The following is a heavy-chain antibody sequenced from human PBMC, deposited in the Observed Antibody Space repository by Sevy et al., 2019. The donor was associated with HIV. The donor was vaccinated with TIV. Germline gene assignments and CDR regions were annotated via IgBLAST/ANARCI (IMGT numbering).Heavy chain of an antibody. J-gene: IGHJ4*01. V-gene: IGHV3-30-3*01. Sequence: GSLRLSCAASGFAFSTHAMHWVRQAPGKGLEWVAVISYEGTETFYAASVEGRFTISRDNSKNMLSLQINSLRPEDTAVYYCARDGGNSVKWYPLYWGLGTLVTVSS. CDR3: ARDGGNSVKWYPLY. CDR2: ISYEGTET. CDR1: GFAFSTHA. D-gene: IGHD2-2*01.